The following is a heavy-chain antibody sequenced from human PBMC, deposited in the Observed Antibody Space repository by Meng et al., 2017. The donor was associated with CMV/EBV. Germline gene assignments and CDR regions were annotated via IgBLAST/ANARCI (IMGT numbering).Heavy chain of an antibody. CDR1: GGSFSGYY. V-gene: IGHV4-59*01. CDR3: ASRYYGMDV. Sequence: GSLRLSCAVYGGSFSGYYWSWIRQPPGKGLEWIGYIYYSGSTNYNPSLKSRVTISVDTSKNQFSLKLSSVTAADTAVYYCASRYYGMDVWGQGTTVTVSS. CDR2: IYYSGST. J-gene: IGHJ6*02.